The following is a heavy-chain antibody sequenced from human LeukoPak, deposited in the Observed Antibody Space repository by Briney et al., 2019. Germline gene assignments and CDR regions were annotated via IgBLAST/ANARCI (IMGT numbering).Heavy chain of an antibody. J-gene: IGHJ5*02. V-gene: IGHV3-21*01. CDR3: ARSGGPGTYHQLRYNWFDP. CDR2: ITTISHYI. CDR1: GFTLSDYH. D-gene: IGHD3-10*01. Sequence: GGSLRLSCAASGFTLSDYHMNWVRQAPGKGLEWLSSITTISHYIYYAGAVRGRFTISRDKAKNSLYLQMNSLRGEDTAVYYCARSGGPGTYHQLRYNWFDPWGQGTLVTVSS.